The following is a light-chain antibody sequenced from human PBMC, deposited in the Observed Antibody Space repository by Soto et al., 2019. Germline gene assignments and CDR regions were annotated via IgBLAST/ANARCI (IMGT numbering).Light chain of an antibody. Sequence: EIVMTQSPATLSVSPGERAALCCRASQTVTGALAWYQQKPGQAPRLLLYGASTRATGVPDRFSGSGSGTDFTLTISSLQSEDFAVYYCQQYNDWPPYTFGQGTNVEIK. CDR1: QTVTGA. CDR2: GAS. CDR3: QQYNDWPPYT. V-gene: IGKV3-15*01. J-gene: IGKJ2*01.